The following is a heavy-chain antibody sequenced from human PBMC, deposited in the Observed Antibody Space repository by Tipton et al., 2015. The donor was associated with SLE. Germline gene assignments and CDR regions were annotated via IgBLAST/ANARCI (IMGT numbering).Heavy chain of an antibody. CDR1: GGSISSYY. V-gene: IGHV4-4*08. CDR3: ARDLWGGSSLIV. J-gene: IGHJ6*04. D-gene: IGHD1-26*01. CDR2: FYTSGST. Sequence: TLSLTCTVSGGSISSYYWGWIRQPPGKGLEWIGYFYTSGSTNYNPSLKSRVTISVDTSKNQFSLKLSSVTAADTAVYYCARDLWGGSSLIVWGKGTTVTVSS.